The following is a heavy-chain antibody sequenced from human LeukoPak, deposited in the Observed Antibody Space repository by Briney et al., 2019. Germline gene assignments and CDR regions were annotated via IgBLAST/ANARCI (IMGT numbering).Heavy chain of an antibody. CDR1: GGSFSNYF. J-gene: IGHJ5*02. V-gene: IGHV4-34*01. D-gene: IGHD2-2*01. CDR3: ARVVGIAVVPGATEDNYFDP. CDR2: INECGDT. Sequence: SDTLSLTCGVYGGSFSNYFWTWIRQSPAKGLEWVGEINECGDTDYNPSLKRRANISIDTSRSQFSLTLSSVTAADTAMYYCARVVGIAVVPGATEDNYFDPWGQGSPVTVSA.